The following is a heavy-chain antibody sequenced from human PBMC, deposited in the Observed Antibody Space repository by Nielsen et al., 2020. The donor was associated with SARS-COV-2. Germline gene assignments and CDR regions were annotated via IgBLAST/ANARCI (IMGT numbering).Heavy chain of an antibody. CDR2: ISAYNGNT. V-gene: IGHV1-18*04. CDR3: ARDPQDIVVVVAATPTLFDY. CDR1: GYTFTSYG. Sequence: ASVKVSCKVSGYTFTSYGISWVRQAPGQGLEWMGWISAYNGNTNYAQKLQGRVTMTTDTSTSTAYMELRSLRSDDTAVYYCARDPQDIVVVVAATPTLFDYWGQGTLVTVSS. D-gene: IGHD2-15*01. J-gene: IGHJ4*02.